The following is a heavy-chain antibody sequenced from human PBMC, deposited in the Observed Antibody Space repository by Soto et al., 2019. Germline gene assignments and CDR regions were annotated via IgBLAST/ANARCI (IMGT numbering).Heavy chain of an antibody. CDR3: AKHRTLRWDGATYQKERGGLDV. CDR2: ISFHSINK. CDR1: GFTFSYFG. Sequence: QVQLVESGGGVVQPGTSLRLSCAASGFTFSYFGIHWVRQAPGKGLEWVAFISFHSINKYYADSVKGRFTIFRDNSKNSVYLQMNSLRPEDTAVYYCAKHRTLRWDGATYQKERGGLDVWGQGTTVTVSS. J-gene: IGHJ6*02. V-gene: IGHV3-30*18. D-gene: IGHD2-21*01.